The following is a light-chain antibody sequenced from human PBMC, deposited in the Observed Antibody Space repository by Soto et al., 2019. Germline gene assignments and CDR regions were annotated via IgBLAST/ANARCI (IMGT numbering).Light chain of an antibody. V-gene: IGKV3-20*01. CDR3: QQYGSSPNT. Sequence: PGQGATLSCRASQRVSNNFLVWYQHKPGQAPRVLIYGASRRATGIPDRFSGSGSETDFTLMISRLEPEDFAVYYCQQYGSSPNTFGQGTRLEIK. J-gene: IGKJ5*01. CDR2: GAS. CDR1: QRVSNNF.